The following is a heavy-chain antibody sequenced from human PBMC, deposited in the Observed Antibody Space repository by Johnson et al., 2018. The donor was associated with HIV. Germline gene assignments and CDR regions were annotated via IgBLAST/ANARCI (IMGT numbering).Heavy chain of an antibody. V-gene: IGHV3-74*01. J-gene: IGHJ3*02. CDR2: INSDGSRT. CDR3: ARGTPYGGNSWDFDI. CDR1: GFTFSSYW. Sequence: VPLVESGGGLVQPGGSLRLSCAASGFTFSSYWMHWVRQAPGKGLVWVSRINSDGSRTSYADSVKGRFTISRDNAKNTLYLQMNSLRAEDTAVYYCARGTPYGGNSWDFDIWGQGTMVTVSS. D-gene: IGHD4-23*01.